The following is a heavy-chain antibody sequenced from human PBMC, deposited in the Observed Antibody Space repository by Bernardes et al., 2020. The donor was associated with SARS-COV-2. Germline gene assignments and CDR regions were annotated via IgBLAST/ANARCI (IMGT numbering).Heavy chain of an antibody. V-gene: IGHV3-30*01. CDR3: ARMGNRNYYDSSGYGYNWFDP. CDR2: ISYDGSNK. D-gene: IGHD3-22*01. CDR1: GFTFSSYA. J-gene: IGHJ5*02. Sequence: GGSLRRSCAASGFTFSSYAMHWVRQAPGKGLEWVAVISYDGSNKYYADSVKGRFTISRDNSKNTLYLQMNSLRAEDTAVYYCARMGNRNYYDSSGYGYNWFDPWGQGTLVTVSS.